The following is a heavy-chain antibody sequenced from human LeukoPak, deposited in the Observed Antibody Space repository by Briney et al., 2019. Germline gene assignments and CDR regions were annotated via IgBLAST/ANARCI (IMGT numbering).Heavy chain of an antibody. CDR3: AKDIYYDSSGYTVDY. D-gene: IGHD3-22*01. J-gene: IGHJ4*02. CDR1: GFTFDDYA. Sequence: GGSLRLSCAASGFTFDDYAMPWVRQAPGKGLEWVSGISWNSGSIGYAGSVKGRFTISRDNAKNSLYLQMNSLRAEDTALYYCAKDIYYDSSGYTVDYWGQGTLVTVSS. V-gene: IGHV3-9*01. CDR2: ISWNSGSI.